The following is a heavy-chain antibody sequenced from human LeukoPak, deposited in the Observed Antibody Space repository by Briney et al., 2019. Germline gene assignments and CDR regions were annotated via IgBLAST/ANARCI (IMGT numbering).Heavy chain of an antibody. CDR3: ARERFYSSGSKSNRVDY. V-gene: IGHV4-38-2*02. CDR1: GDFSNTTNFF. J-gene: IGHJ4*02. D-gene: IGHD6-19*01. CDR2: IYHSGST. Sequence: SETLSLTCTISGDFSNTTNFFWSWIRQPPGKGLERIGSIYHSGSTYYNPSLKSRVTISVDTSKNQFSLKLSSVTAADTAVYYCARERFYSSGSKSNRVDYWGQGTLVTVSS.